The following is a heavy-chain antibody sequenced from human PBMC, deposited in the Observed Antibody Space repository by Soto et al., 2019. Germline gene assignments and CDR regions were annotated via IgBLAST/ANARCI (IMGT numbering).Heavy chain of an antibody. D-gene: IGHD4-17*01. CDR2: ISAYNGDT. CDR1: GYNFTSFG. V-gene: IGHV1-18*01. Sequence: QVQLVQSGAEVKKPGASVKVSCKASGYNFTSFGISGVRQAPGQGLEWMGWISAYNGDTNYAQKLQCRGTMTTDTSTSTAYMELRSLRSDDTAVYYCAKYLDATVIRDGARCGYWGQGTLVTVSS. CDR3: AKYLDATVIRDGARCGY. J-gene: IGHJ1*01.